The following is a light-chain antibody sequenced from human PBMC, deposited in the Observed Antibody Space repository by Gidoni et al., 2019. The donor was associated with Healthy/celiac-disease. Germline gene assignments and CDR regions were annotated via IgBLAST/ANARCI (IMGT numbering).Light chain of an antibody. CDR1: SSDVGSYTL. J-gene: IGLJ3*02. CDR2: EVS. Sequence: QSALTQPASVSGSPGQSITISCTGTSSDVGSYTLVSWYQQHPGKAPKLMIYEVSKRPSGVSNRFSGSKSGNTASLTISGVQAEDEADYYCCSYAGSSTWVFGGGTKLTVL. CDR3: CSYAGSSTWV. V-gene: IGLV2-23*02.